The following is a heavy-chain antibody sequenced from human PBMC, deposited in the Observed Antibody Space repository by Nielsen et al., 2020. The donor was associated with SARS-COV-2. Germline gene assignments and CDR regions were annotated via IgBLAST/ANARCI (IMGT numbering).Heavy chain of an antibody. CDR2: ISSSSSYT. D-gene: IGHD4-23*01. CDR1: GFTFSDYY. J-gene: IGHJ4*02. CDR3: ARPTTVVTLFDY. V-gene: IGHV3-11*03. Sequence: GESLKISCAASGFTFSDYYMSWIRQAPGKGLEWVSYISSSSSYTNYADSVKGRFTISRDNAKNSLYLQMNSLRAEDTAVYYCARPTTVVTLFDYWGQGTLVTVSS.